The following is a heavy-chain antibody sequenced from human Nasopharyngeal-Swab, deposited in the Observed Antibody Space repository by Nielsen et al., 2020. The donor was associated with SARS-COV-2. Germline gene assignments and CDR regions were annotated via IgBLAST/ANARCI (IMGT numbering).Heavy chain of an antibody. J-gene: IGHJ4*02. V-gene: IGHV3-11*03. D-gene: IGHD6-13*01. Sequence: WIRQPPGKGLEWVSYISSSSSYTNYADSVKGRFTISRDNAKNSLYLQMNSLRAEDTAVYYCASSNSAAAGFDYWGQRTLVTVSS. CDR2: ISSSSSYT. CDR3: ASSNSAAAGFDY.